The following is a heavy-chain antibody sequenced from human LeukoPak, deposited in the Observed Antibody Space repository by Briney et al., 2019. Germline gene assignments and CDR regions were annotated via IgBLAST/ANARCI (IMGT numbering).Heavy chain of an antibody. J-gene: IGHJ4*02. CDR3: ARERQWLGSDY. D-gene: IGHD6-19*01. CDR1: GFTVSSNY. V-gene: IGHV3-66*01. Sequence: GGSLRLSCAASGFTVSSNYMSWVRQAPGKGLVWVSVIYSGGSTYYADSVKGRFTISRDNAKNSLYLQMNSLRAEDTAVYYCARERQWLGSDYWGQGTLVTVSS. CDR2: IYSGGST.